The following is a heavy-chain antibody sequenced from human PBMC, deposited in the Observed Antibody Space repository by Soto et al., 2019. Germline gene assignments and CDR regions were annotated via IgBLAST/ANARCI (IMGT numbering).Heavy chain of an antibody. CDR1: GFSFPDYD. J-gene: IGHJ4*02. D-gene: IGHD6-19*01. CDR3: TRVEVAGTW. Sequence: EVQLVESGGGLVQPGGSLRLSCRASGFSFPDYDIHWVRQSIGKGLEWVSAIGTADDTYYAPALKGRFTIRRENPKNSVYLQMNSLTVDDTAVYYCTRVEVAGTWWGQGTLVTVSS. CDR2: IGTADDT. V-gene: IGHV3-13*01.